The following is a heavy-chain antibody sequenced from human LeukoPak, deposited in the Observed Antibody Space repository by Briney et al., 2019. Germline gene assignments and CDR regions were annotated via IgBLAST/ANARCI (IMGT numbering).Heavy chain of an antibody. D-gene: IGHD6-13*01. CDR3: AGGKAAALNY. J-gene: IGHJ4*02. V-gene: IGHV3-48*04. CDR2: ISSSSSTI. Sequence: PGGSLRLSCAASGFTFSSYSMNWVRQAPGKGLEWVSYISSSSSTIYYADSVKGRFTISRDNAKNSLYLQMNSLRAEDTAVYYCAGGKAAALNYWGQGTLVTVSS. CDR1: GFTFSSYS.